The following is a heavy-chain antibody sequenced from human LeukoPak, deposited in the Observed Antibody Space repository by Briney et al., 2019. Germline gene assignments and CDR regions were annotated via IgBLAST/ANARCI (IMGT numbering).Heavy chain of an antibody. V-gene: IGHV1-8*01. D-gene: IGHD5-24*01. J-gene: IGHJ4*02. Sequence: ASVTVSCKASGYTFTSYDINWVRQATGQGLEWMGWMDPNSGNTGYAQKFQGRVTMTRNTSISTAYMELSSLRSEDTAVYYCARVAVDGYNLDYWGQGTLVTVSS. CDR1: GYTFTSYD. CDR3: ARVAVDGYNLDY. CDR2: MDPNSGNT.